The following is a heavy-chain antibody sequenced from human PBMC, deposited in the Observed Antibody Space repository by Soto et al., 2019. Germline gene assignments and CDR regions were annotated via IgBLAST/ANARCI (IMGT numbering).Heavy chain of an antibody. CDR3: ASDRSGHTFVP. Sequence: QVQLVQSGAEVKKPGASVKVSCKASGYTFTSYGISWVRQAPGQGLEWMGWISAYNGNTNYAQKLQVRVTMTSAASTSTAYMWLRSRRSDDTAVYYCASDRSGHTFVPWGQGTLGTVSS. D-gene: IGHD3-10*01. J-gene: IGHJ5*02. CDR2: ISAYNGNT. V-gene: IGHV1-18*01. CDR1: GYTFTSYG.